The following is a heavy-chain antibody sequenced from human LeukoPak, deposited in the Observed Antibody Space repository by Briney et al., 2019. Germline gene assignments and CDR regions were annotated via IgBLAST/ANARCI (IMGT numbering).Heavy chain of an antibody. Sequence: GGSLRLSCAASGFTFSRAWMTWVRQAPGKGPEWVGRIKTESDGGATDYAAPVKGRFTISRDDSKSTLYLQINSLRTEDTAVYYCTIGWRYGDYPDYWGKGTLVTVSS. CDR3: TIGWRYGDYPDY. CDR2: IKTESDGGAT. CDR1: GFTFSRAW. J-gene: IGHJ4*02. V-gene: IGHV3-15*01. D-gene: IGHD4-17*01.